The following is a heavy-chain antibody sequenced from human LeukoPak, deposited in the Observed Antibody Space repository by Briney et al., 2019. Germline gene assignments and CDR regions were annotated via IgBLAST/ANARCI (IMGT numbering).Heavy chain of an antibody. CDR2: ISYDGSNK. CDR1: GFTFSSYA. CDR3: ARDGYSCGPLVYYYYYYGMDV. Sequence: GGSLRLSCAASGFTFSSYAMHWVRQAPGKGLEWVAVISYDGSNKYYADSVKGRFTISRDNSKNTLYLQMNSLRAEDTAVYYCARDGYSCGPLVYYYYYYGMDVWGQGTTVTVSS. J-gene: IGHJ6*02. V-gene: IGHV3-30-3*01. D-gene: IGHD5-18*01.